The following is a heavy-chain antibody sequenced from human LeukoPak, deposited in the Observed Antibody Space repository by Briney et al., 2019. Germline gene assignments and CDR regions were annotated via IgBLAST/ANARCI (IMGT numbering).Heavy chain of an antibody. D-gene: IGHD6-13*01. CDR3: SRVGPGGAGAFDY. CDR1: GFTFRSDW. J-gene: IGHJ4*02. V-gene: IGHV3-7*01. Sequence: GGSLRLSCAASGFTFRSDWMSWVRQAPGKGLEWVANVKQDGSEKDYVDCVKGRFTISRDNAKNLLYLQMNSLRTEDTAVYYCSRVGPGGAGAFDYWGQGTLVTVSS. CDR2: VKQDGSEK.